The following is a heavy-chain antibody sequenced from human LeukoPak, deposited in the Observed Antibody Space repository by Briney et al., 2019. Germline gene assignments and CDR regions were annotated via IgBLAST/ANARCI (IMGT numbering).Heavy chain of an antibody. CDR2: IRYDGSNK. CDR1: GFTFSSYG. V-gene: IGHV3-30*02. CDR3: VNTFKYSSGWYVNWFDP. Sequence: GGSLRLSCAASGFTFSSYGMHWVRQAPGKGLEWVAFIRYDGSNKYYADSVKGRFTISRDNSKNTLYLQMNSLRAEDTAVYYCVNTFKYSSGWYVNWFDPWGQGTLVTVSS. J-gene: IGHJ5*02. D-gene: IGHD6-19*01.